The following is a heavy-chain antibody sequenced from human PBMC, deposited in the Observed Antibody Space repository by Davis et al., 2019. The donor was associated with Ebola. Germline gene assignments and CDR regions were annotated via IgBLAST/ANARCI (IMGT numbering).Heavy chain of an antibody. V-gene: IGHV4-59*01. CDR2: IYYSGST. CDR1: GGSISSYY. CDR3: ARDRVPAAIIDYNWFDP. J-gene: IGHJ5*02. Sequence: PSETLSLTCTVSGGSISSYYWSWIRQPPGKGLEWIGYIYYSGSTNYNPSLKSRVTISVDTSKNQFSLKLSSVTAADTAVYYCARDRVPAAIIDYNWFDPWGQGTLVTVSS. D-gene: IGHD2-2*02.